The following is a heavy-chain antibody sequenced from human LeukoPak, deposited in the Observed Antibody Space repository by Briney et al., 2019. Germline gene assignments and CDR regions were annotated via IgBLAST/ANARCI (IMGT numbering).Heavy chain of an antibody. Sequence: GSSVKVSCKASGGTFSSYALSRVRQAPGQGLEWMGGIIPIFGTANYAQKFQGRVTITTDESTSTAYMELSSLRSEDTAVYYCARRLTGENWFDPWGQGTLVTVSS. J-gene: IGHJ5*02. V-gene: IGHV1-69*05. CDR1: GGTFSSYA. CDR2: IIPIFGTA. CDR3: ARRLTGENWFDP. D-gene: IGHD7-27*01.